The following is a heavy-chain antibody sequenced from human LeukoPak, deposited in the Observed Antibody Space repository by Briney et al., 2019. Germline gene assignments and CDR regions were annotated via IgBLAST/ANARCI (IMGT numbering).Heavy chain of an antibody. J-gene: IGHJ6*02. CDR3: AKDRGSVRKGGSWGMDV. Sequence: PGRSLRLSCVASGFIFDDYAMHWVRQVPGKGLEWVSGIAWNGGRTACADSVKGRFNISRDNDKNTLYLQMNSLRPEDTACYYGAKDRGSVRKGGSWGMDVWGQGTTVTVSS. D-gene: IGHD3-16*01. CDR1: GFIFDDYA. CDR2: IAWNGGRT. V-gene: IGHV3-9*01.